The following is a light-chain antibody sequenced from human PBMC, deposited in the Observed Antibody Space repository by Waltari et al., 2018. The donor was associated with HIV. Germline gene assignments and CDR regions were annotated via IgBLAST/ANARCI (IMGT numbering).Light chain of an antibody. CDR2: VDS. CDR1: NLARKN. Sequence: SYVLPQPPLVSLAPGKTDRITCEGDNLARKNVHWYQQKPGQVPVSVIDVDSDRPAGIPERFSGSNSGNTATLTISRVEAGDEADYYCQVWDSSRDHWVFGGGTKLTVL. J-gene: IGLJ3*02. V-gene: IGLV3-21*04. CDR3: QVWDSSRDHWV.